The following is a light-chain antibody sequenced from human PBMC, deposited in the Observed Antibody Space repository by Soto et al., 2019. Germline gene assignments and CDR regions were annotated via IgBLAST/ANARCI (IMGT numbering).Light chain of an antibody. CDR3: QQRSTWLYT. CDR2: DAS. Sequence: ILLAQSPATLSLSPGERATLSCKASQDVSIFLAWYQQKPGQAPRLLIHDASNRATGVPARFSCSGSGRDFTLTSASLEPEDFAVYYCQQRSTWLYTFGQGTKLE. V-gene: IGKV3-11*02. J-gene: IGKJ2*01. CDR1: QDVSIF.